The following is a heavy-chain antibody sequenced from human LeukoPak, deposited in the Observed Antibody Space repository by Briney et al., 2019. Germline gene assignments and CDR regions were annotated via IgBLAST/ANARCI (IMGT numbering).Heavy chain of an antibody. V-gene: IGHV1-18*01. CDR2: ISAYNGNT. CDR3: ARARLSSIAAPENY. Sequence: ASVKVSCKASGYIFASYGISWVRQAPGQGLEWMGWISAYNGNTNYAQKLQGRVTMTTDTSTSTAYMELSSLRSEDTAVYYCARARLSSIAAPENYWGQGTLVTVSS. J-gene: IGHJ4*02. D-gene: IGHD6-6*01. CDR1: GYIFASYG.